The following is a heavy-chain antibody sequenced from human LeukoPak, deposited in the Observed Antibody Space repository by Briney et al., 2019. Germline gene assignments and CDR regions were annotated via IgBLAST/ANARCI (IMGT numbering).Heavy chain of an antibody. J-gene: IGHJ4*02. V-gene: IGHV5-51*01. Sequence: GESLKISCKGSGYSFTSYWIGWVRQMPGKGLEWMGIIYPGDSDTRYSPSFQGQVTISADKSISTAYLQWSSLKASDTAMYYCAKTYYYGSGSPNYFDYWGQGTLVTVPS. CDR2: IYPGDSDT. CDR3: AKTYYYGSGSPNYFDY. CDR1: GYSFTSYW. D-gene: IGHD3-10*01.